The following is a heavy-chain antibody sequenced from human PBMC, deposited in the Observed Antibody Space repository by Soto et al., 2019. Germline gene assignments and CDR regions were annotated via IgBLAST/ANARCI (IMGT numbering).Heavy chain of an antibody. CDR3: AKERYSSSWYYYYGMDV. Sequence: SCKASGYTFTGYYMSCVRQAPGKGLEWVSAISGSGGSTYYADSVKGRFTISRDNSKNTLYLHMNSLRAEDTAVYYCAKERYSSSWYYYYGMDVWGQGTTVTVSS. V-gene: IGHV3-23*01. D-gene: IGHD6-13*01. J-gene: IGHJ6*02. CDR1: GYTFTGYY. CDR2: ISGSGGST.